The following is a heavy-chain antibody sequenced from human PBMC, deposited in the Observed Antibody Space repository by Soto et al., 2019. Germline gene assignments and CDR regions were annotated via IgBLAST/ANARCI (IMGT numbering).Heavy chain of an antibody. J-gene: IGHJ4*02. Sequence: QVQLVQSGAEVKKPGSSVKVSCKASGGTFSSYTISWVRQAPGQGLEWMGRIIPILGIANYAQKFQGRVTITADNSTSPAYMELSSLRSEDTAVYYCASMYYYDSSGYYGDYWGQGTLVTVSS. CDR3: ASMYYYDSSGYYGDY. CDR2: IIPILGIA. V-gene: IGHV1-69*02. CDR1: GGTFSSYT. D-gene: IGHD3-22*01.